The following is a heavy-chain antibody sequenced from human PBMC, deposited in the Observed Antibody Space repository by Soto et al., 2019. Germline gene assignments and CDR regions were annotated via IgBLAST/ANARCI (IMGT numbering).Heavy chain of an antibody. D-gene: IGHD6-13*01. J-gene: IGHJ6*02. CDR2: ISSSGSTI. CDR3: ARDQHQLAKNYDGMDV. CDR1: GFTFSDYY. Sequence: QVQLVESGGGMVKPGGSLRLSCAASGFTFSDYYMSWIRQAPGKGLEWVSYISSSGSTIYYADSVKGRFTISRDNTKNSMFLQMNSLRAEDTAVYYCARDQHQLAKNYDGMDVWVQGTTVTVSS. V-gene: IGHV3-11*01.